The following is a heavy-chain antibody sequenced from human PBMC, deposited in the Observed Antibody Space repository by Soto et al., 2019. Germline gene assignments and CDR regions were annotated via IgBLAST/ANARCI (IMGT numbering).Heavy chain of an antibody. CDR2: ISGSGGST. V-gene: IGHV3-23*01. CDR3: ANRGGGYYDSSGYFAEYFQH. J-gene: IGHJ1*01. Sequence: GGSLRLSCAASGFTFSSYAMSWVRQAPGKGLEWVSAISGSGGSTYYADSVKGRFTVSRDNSKNTLYLQMNSLRAEDTAVYYCANRGGGYYDSSGYFAEYFQHWGQGTLVTVS. D-gene: IGHD3-22*01. CDR1: GFTFSSYA.